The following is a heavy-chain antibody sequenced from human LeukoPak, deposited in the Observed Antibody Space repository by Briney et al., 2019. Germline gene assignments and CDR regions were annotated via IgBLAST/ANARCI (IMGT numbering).Heavy chain of an antibody. CDR2: IYYSGST. CDR1: GGSISSSSYY. D-gene: IGHD3-22*01. Sequence: SETLSLTCTVPGGSISSSSYYWGWIRQPPGKGLEWIGSIYYSGSTYNNPSLKSRVTISIDTSKNQFSLNLSSVTAADTAVYYCTRELSGSQDSWGQGTLVTVSS. CDR3: TRELSGSQDS. J-gene: IGHJ4*02. V-gene: IGHV4-39*07.